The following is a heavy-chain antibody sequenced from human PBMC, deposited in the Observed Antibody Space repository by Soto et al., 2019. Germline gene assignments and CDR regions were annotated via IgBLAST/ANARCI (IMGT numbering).Heavy chain of an antibody. CDR3: ARARYTWGHLIDY. V-gene: IGHV4-39*01. CDR1: GDSITTNGYY. CDR2: VYCSGST. D-gene: IGHD3-16*01. J-gene: IGHJ4*02. Sequence: SETLSLTCSVSGDSITTNGYYWGWIPQPPGKRLQWIGYVYCSGSTYSNPSLTSRVFMSVDTSKNEFSLKLTSVTAADTAVYYCARARYTWGHLIDYWGPGTLVTVSS.